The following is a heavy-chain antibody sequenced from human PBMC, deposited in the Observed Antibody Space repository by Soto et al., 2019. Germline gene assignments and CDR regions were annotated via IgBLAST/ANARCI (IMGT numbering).Heavy chain of an antibody. CDR3: ARDYYDSSGYLAPLDY. D-gene: IGHD3-22*01. CDR1: GFTFSSYS. CDR2: ISSSSSYI. J-gene: IGHJ4*02. V-gene: IGHV3-21*01. Sequence: GGFLRLSCAASGFTFSSYSMNWVRQAPGKGLEWVSSISSSSSYIYYADSVKGRFTISRDNAKNSLYLQMNSLRAEDTAVYYCARDYYDSSGYLAPLDYWGQGTLVTVS.